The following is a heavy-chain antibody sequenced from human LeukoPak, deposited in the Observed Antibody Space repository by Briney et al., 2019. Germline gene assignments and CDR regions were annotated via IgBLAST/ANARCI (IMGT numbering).Heavy chain of an antibody. Sequence: PGGSLRLFYAASGFTFSSYSMNWVRQAPGKGPEWVSSISSSSSYIYYADSVKGRFPISTDNAKNSLYLQMHSLRAEDTAVYYCASRFGAFDIWGQGTMVTVSS. V-gene: IGHV3-21*01. J-gene: IGHJ3*02. CDR3: ASRFGAFDI. D-gene: IGHD3-10*01. CDR2: ISSSSSYI. CDR1: GFTFSSYS.